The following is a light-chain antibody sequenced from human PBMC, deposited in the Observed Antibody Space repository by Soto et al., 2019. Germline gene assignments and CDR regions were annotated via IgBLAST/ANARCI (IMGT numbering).Light chain of an antibody. V-gene: IGKV1-39*01. J-gene: IGKJ5*01. CDR3: QQSLTMPIT. CDR2: SAS. CDR1: QSINNY. Sequence: DIQMTQSPASLSVSVGDRVTITCRASQSINNYLNWYLQRPGQAPKLLIRSASTLQRGVLSRFSGSGSRTEFTLTIADLQPDDFGTYYCQQSLTMPITFGHGTRLEI.